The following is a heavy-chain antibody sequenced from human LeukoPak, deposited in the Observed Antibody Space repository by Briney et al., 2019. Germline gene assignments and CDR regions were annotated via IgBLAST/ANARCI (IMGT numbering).Heavy chain of an antibody. CDR2: ISTGNGNT. V-gene: IGHV1-18*01. CDR3: ARANNWNYALGY. J-gene: IGHJ4*02. Sequence: ASVTVSCKASGDTFIRHGISWVRQAPGQGLEWMGWISTGNGNTNYGQKFQGRVTMTTDTSTGTAYMELRSLRSDDTAMYYCARANNWNYALGYWGQGTLVTVSS. CDR1: GDTFIRHG. D-gene: IGHD1-7*01.